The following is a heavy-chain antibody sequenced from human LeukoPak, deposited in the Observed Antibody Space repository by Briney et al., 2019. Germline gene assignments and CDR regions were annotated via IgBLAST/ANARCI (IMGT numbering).Heavy chain of an antibody. CDR3: ARDRGSCSRWSDY. Sequence: PSETLSLTCAVYGGSFSGYYWSWIRQPPGKGLEWIGEINHSGSTNYSPSLKSRVTISVDTSKNQFSLKLSSVTAADTAVYYCARDRGSCSRWSDYWGQGTLVTVSS. D-gene: IGHD2-2*01. V-gene: IGHV4-34*01. CDR1: GGSFSGYY. J-gene: IGHJ4*02. CDR2: INHSGST.